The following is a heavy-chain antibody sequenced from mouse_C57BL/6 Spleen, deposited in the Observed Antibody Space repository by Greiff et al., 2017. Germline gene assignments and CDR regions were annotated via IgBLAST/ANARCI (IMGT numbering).Heavy chain of an antibody. CDR1: GYTFTDYN. D-gene: IGHD2-4*01. J-gene: IGHJ4*01. CDR2: INPNNGGT. Sequence: VQLQQPGPELVKPGASVKIPCKASGYTFTDYNMDWVKQSHGKSLEWIGDINPNNGGTIYNQKFKSKATLTVDKSSSTAYMELRSLTSEDTAVXYWARALIYYDNDGPYDYAMDYWGQGTSVTVSS. CDR3: ARALIYYDNDGPYDYAMDY. V-gene: IGHV1-18*01.